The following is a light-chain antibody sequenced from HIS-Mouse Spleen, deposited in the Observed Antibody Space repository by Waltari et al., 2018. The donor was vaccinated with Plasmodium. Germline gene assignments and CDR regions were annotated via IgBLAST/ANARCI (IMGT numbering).Light chain of an antibody. Sequence: IVMTQSPLSLPVTPGEPASISCRSSQSLLHRNGYNYLDWYLQKPGQSPQLLIYLGSNRASGVPYRFSGSGSGTDFTLKISRVEAEDVGVYYCMQALQTPWTFGQGTKVEIK. CDR3: MQALQTPWT. V-gene: IGKV2-28*01. CDR1: QSLLHRNGYNY. J-gene: IGKJ1*01. CDR2: LGS.